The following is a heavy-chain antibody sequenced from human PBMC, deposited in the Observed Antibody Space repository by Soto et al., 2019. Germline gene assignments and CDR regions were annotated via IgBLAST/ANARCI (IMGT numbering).Heavy chain of an antibody. CDR2: ISYDGSNK. Sequence: GGSLRLSCAASGFTFSSYGMHWVRQAPGKGLEWVAVISYDGSNKYYADSVKGRFTISRDNSKNTLYLQMNSLRAEDTAVYYCAKDRRDYGDYVNNGMDVWGQGTTVTVSS. CDR3: AKDRRDYGDYVNNGMDV. V-gene: IGHV3-30*18. CDR1: GFTFSSYG. J-gene: IGHJ6*02. D-gene: IGHD4-17*01.